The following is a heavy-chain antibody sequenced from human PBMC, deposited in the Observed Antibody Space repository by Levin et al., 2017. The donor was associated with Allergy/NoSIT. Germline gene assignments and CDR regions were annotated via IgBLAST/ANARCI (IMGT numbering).Heavy chain of an antibody. J-gene: IGHJ5*02. CDR2: ITTSTTYI. V-gene: IGHV3-21*01. Sequence: GGSLRLSCAASGFTFSTSDMSWVRQAPGKGLEWVSSITTSTTYIYYAASVKGRFTISRDNAKNSVSLQMTSLRVDDTAVYYCVRVADRGQKIRYNWFDTWGQGTVVTVSS. D-gene: IGHD3-10*01. CDR3: VRVADRGQKIRYNWFDT. CDR1: GFTFSTSD.